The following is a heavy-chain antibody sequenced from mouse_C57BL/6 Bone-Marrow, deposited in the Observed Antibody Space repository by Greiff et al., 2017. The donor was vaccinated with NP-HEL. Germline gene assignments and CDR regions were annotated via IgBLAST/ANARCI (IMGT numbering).Heavy chain of an antibody. J-gene: IGHJ2*01. V-gene: IGHV1-81*01. D-gene: IGHD2-3*01. CDR3: ARRDGYYEGY. CDR2: IYPRSGNT. Sequence: QVQLKESGAELARPGASVKLSCKASGYTFTSYGISWVKQRTGQGLEWIGEIYPRSGNTYYNEKFKGKATLTADKSSSTAYMELRSLTSEDSAVYFCARRDGYYEGYWGQGTTLTVSS. CDR1: GYTFTSYG.